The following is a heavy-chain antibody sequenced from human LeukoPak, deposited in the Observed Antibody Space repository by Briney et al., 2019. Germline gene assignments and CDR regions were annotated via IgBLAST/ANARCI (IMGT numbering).Heavy chain of an antibody. V-gene: IGHV4-34*01. J-gene: IGHJ4*02. D-gene: IGHD3-22*01. Sequence: SETLSLTCAVHGGSFSGYYWNWIRQPPGKGLEWIGEIKHRGSTNYNPSLKSRVTISGDTSKNQFSLKLSSVTAADTAVYYCAPRPTYYYDNSGSTLKWGQGTLVTVSS. CDR2: IKHRGST. CDR1: GGSFSGYY. CDR3: APRPTYYYDNSGSTLK.